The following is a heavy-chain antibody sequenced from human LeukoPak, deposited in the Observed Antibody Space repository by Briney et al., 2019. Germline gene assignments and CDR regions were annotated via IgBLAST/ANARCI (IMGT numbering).Heavy chain of an antibody. CDR3: ARAGVYYDYVWGSYRPPDY. V-gene: IGHV1-8*01. Sequence: ASVTVSCKASGYTFTSYDINWVRQAPGQGLEWMGWMNPNSGNTGYAQKFQGRVTMTRNTSISTAYMELSSLRSEDTAVYYCARAGVYYDYVWGSYRPPDYWGQGTLVTVPS. J-gene: IGHJ4*02. CDR1: GYTFTSYD. D-gene: IGHD3-16*02. CDR2: MNPNSGNT.